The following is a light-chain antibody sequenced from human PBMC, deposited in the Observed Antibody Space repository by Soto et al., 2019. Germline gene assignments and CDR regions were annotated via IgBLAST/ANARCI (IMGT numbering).Light chain of an antibody. V-gene: IGLV2-14*01. CDR1: SSDVGGYNY. Sequence: QSALTQPASVSGSPGQSITISCTGTSSDVGGYNYVSWYQQHPGKAPKPMIYEVSNRPSGVSNRFSGSKSGNTASLTISGLQAEDEADYYCSSYTSSSTIVFGTGTKVTVL. CDR3: SSYTSSSTIV. CDR2: EVS. J-gene: IGLJ1*01.